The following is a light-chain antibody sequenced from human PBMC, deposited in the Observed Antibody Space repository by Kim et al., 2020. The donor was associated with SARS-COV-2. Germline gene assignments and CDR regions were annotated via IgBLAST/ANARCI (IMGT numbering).Light chain of an antibody. CDR1: NLRNYY. CDR2: GKN. Sequence: SSELTQDPAVSVALGQTVRITCQGDNLRNYYASWYQQKPRLAPVLVIYGKNNRPSGIPDRFSGSSSGNTASLTITGDQAEDEADYYCNSRDSSGNHWVFG. CDR3: NSRDSSGNHWV. V-gene: IGLV3-19*01. J-gene: IGLJ3*02.